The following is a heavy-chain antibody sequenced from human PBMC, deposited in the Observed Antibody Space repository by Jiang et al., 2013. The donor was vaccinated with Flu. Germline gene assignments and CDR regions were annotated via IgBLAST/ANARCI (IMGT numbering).Heavy chain of an antibody. CDR3: ARRNPSMATIWGDAFDI. J-gene: IGHJ3*02. CDR2: IDPSDSYT. CDR1: GYSFTSYW. Sequence: GAEVKKPGESLRISCKGSGYSFTSYWISWVRQMPGKGLEWMGRIDPSDSYTNYSPSSQGHVTISADKSISTAYLQWSSLKASDTAMYYCARRNPSMATIWGDAFDIWGQGTMVTVSS. D-gene: IGHD5-24*01. V-gene: IGHV5-10-1*01.